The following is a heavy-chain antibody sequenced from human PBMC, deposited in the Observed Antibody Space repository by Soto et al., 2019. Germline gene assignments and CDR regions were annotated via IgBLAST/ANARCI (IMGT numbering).Heavy chain of an antibody. CDR2: ISYDGSNK. J-gene: IGHJ3*02. V-gene: IGHV3-30*03. Sequence: QVQLVESGGGVVQPGRSLRLSCAASGFTFSSYGMHWVRQAPGKGLEWVAVISYDGSNKYYADSVKGRFTISRDNSKNTLYLQMNRLRAEDTAVYYCARGMQYAPRHAFDIWGQGTMVTVSS. D-gene: IGHD2-8*01. CDR3: ARGMQYAPRHAFDI. CDR1: GFTFSSYG.